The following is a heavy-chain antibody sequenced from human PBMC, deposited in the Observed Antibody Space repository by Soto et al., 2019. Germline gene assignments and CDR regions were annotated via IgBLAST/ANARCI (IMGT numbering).Heavy chain of an antibody. V-gene: IGHV3-72*01. CDR1: GLIFSDYH. J-gene: IGHJ6*02. Sequence: EVQLVESGGGLVQPGGSLRLSCAASGLIFSDYHMDWVRQAPGEGLEWVGRIRRKANSYTTEYAASVKCRFTTSRDDSKNPLYLQMNSLKSEDTAVYYCAMLGGWSGGSSGMDVWGQGTTVTVSS. CDR2: IRRKANSYTT. CDR3: AMLGGWSGGSSGMDV. D-gene: IGHD6-19*01.